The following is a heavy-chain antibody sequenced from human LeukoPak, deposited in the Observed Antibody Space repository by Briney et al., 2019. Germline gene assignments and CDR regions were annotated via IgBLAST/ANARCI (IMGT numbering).Heavy chain of an antibody. D-gene: IGHD2/OR15-2a*01. CDR1: GYSISSGYY. J-gene: IGHJ6*02. Sequence: SETLSLTCTVSGYSISSGYYWGWIRQPPVKGLEWIGSIYHSGSTYYNPSLKSRVTISVDTPKYQFSLKLSSVTAADTAVYYCARAHSIASYYYGVDVWGQGTTVTVS. V-gene: IGHV4-38-2*02. CDR2: IYHSGST. CDR3: ARAHSIASYYYGVDV.